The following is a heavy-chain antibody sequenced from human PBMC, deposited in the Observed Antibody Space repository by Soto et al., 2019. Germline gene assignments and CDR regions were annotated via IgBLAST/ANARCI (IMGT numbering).Heavy chain of an antibody. CDR3: TRDYGTWGY. CDR1: GFTFGDYA. Sequence: PGGSLRLSCTASGFTFGDYAMSWVRQAPGKGLEWVGFIRSKAYGGTTEYAASVKGRFTISRDDSKSIAYLQMNSLKTEDTAVYYCTRDYGTWGYWGQGTLVTVS. J-gene: IGHJ4*02. CDR2: IRSKAYGGTT. V-gene: IGHV3-49*04. D-gene: IGHD4-17*01.